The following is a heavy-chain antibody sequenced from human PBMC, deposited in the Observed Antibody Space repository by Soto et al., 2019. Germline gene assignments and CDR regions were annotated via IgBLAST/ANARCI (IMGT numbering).Heavy chain of an antibody. V-gene: IGHV3-33*01. D-gene: IGHD6-19*01. CDR3: AREQIGVAGSTYDY. Sequence: QVQLVESGGGVVQPGTSLRLSCAASGFTFSRYGMHWVRQAPGKGLHWVALIWYDGSRTYYGESVKGRFTISRDNSKNTLFLQMNSLRVEDTAVYYCAREQIGVAGSTYDYWGQGTLVIVSS. CDR2: IWYDGSRT. J-gene: IGHJ4*02. CDR1: GFTFSRYG.